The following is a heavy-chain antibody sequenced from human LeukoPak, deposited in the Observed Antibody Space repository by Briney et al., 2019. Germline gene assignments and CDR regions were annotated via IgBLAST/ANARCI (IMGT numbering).Heavy chain of an antibody. Sequence: SETLSLTCTVSGGSISSSSYYWGWIRQPPGKGLEWIGSIYYSGSTYYNPSLKSRVTISVDTSKNQFSLKLSSVTAADTAVHYCARGVREKNRGFLLYYYYYYMDVWGKGTTVAISS. J-gene: IGHJ6*03. CDR1: GGSISSSSYY. CDR2: IYYSGST. V-gene: IGHV4-39*07. D-gene: IGHD3-10*01. CDR3: ARGVREKNRGFLLYYYYYYMDV.